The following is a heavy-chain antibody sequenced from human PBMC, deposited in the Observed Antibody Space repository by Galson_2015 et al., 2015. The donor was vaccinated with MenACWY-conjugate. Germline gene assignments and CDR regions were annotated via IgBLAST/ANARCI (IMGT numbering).Heavy chain of an antibody. Sequence: CAISGDSVSSISAAWNWIRQSPSRGLEWLGRTYCRSKWYTDYAVSVKSRITINPDTSKNQFSLQLNSVTPEGRAVYYCARDYTSGYVFDYWGQGTLVTVSS. D-gene: IGHD3-22*01. CDR3: ARDYTSGYVFDY. CDR2: TYCRSKWYT. CDR1: GDSVSSISAA. J-gene: IGHJ4*02. V-gene: IGHV6-1*01.